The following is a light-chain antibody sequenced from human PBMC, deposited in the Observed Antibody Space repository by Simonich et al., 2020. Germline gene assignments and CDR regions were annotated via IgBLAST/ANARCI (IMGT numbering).Light chain of an antibody. Sequence: QLVLTQSPSASASLGASVKLTCTLSSGHSSYAIAWHQQQPEKGPRYLMKLNSDGSHSKGEGSPDRFSGSSSGAERYLTISSLQSEDEADYYCQTWGTGIVVFGGGTKLTVL. V-gene: IGLV4-69*01. CDR3: QTWGTGIVV. J-gene: IGLJ2*01. CDR1: SGHSSYA. CDR2: LNSDGSH.